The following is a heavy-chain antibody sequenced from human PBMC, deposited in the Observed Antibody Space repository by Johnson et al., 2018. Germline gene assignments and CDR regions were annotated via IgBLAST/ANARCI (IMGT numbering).Heavy chain of an antibody. Sequence: EVQLVESGGGVVQPGGSLKISCATSGFIFSHRGMIWVRQAPGKGLEWVSYISPSSDAIWYAASVVGRFTISRDNAKNSLFLQMNSLRVDDTAVYYCTRVDGPTVNTMYMDAWGKGITVIVSS. CDR3: TRVDGPTVNTMYMDA. CDR2: ISPSSDAI. CDR1: GFIFSHRG. V-gene: IGHV3-48*01. D-gene: IGHD3-3*01. J-gene: IGHJ6*03.